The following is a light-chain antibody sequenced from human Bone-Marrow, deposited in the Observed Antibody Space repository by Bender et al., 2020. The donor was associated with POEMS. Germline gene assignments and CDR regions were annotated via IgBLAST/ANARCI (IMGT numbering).Light chain of an antibody. CDR2: QDT. J-gene: IGLJ3*02. CDR3: QTWDSSTGV. Sequence: SYELTQPPSVSVAPGQTARITCGAFDIGSKSVHWYRPRPGQAPVLVLYQDTKRPSGIPERFSGSNSGNPATLTISGTQTMDEADYYCQTWDSSTGVFGGGTKLTVL. CDR1: DIGSKS. V-gene: IGLV3-21*02.